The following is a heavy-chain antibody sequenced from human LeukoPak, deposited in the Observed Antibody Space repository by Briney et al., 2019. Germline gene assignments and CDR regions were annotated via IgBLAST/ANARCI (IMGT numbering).Heavy chain of an antibody. CDR2: ISGSGGST. V-gene: IGHV3-23*01. CDR3: AKTLNDYGSTNWFDP. D-gene: IGHD4-17*01. Sequence: GGSLRLSCAASGFTFNDAWMSWVRQAPGKGLEWVSAISGSGGSTYYADSVKGRFTISRDNSKNTLYLQMNSLRAEDTAVYYCAKTLNDYGSTNWFDPWGQGTLVTVSS. J-gene: IGHJ5*02. CDR1: GFTFNDAW.